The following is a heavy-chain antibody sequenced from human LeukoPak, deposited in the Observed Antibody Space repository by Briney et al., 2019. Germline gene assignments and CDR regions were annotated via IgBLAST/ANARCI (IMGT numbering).Heavy chain of an antibody. CDR2: ISTGGDHT. CDR1: GFSFGSYA. V-gene: IGHV3-23*01. D-gene: IGHD1-26*01. J-gene: IGHJ4*02. CDR3: AKWARSVAASGERDY. Sequence: GGSLRLSCAASGFSFGSYAMSWVRQAPGKGLEWVSSISTGGDHTPYADSVRGRFAISRDNSNNTLYLQMNSLRAEDTAVYYCAKWARSVAASGERDYWGQGILVTVSS.